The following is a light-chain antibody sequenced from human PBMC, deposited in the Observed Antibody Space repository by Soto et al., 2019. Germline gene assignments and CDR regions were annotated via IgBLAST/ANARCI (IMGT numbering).Light chain of an antibody. CDR1: QSVSSN. J-gene: IGKJ4*01. Sequence: EIVMTQSPATLSVSPGERATLSCRAGQSVSSNLAWYQQKPGQAPRLLIYGASSRATGTPDRFSGSGSGTDFTLTISRLEPEDFAVYYCQQYGSSPKLTFGGGTKVDIK. V-gene: IGKV3-20*01. CDR3: QQYGSSPKLT. CDR2: GAS.